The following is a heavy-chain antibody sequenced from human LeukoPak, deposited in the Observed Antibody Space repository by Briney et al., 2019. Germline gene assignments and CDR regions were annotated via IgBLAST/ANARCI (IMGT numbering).Heavy chain of an antibody. V-gene: IGHV1-2*02. CDR1: GYTFTGYC. CDR2: INPNSGGT. Sequence: ASVKVSCKASGYTFTGYCMHWVRQAPGQGLEWMGWINPNSGGTNYAQKFQGRVTMTRDTSISTAYMELSRLRSDDTAVYYCARESDYDSRAFDYWGQGTLVTVSS. J-gene: IGHJ4*02. CDR3: ARESDYDSRAFDY. D-gene: IGHD3-22*01.